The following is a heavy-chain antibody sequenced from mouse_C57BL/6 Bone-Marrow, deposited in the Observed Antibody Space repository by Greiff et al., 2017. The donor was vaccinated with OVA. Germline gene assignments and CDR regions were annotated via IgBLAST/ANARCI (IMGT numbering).Heavy chain of an antibody. V-gene: IGHV14-4*01. CDR3: TPVGYYYGYDEDYAMDY. Sequence: VQLQQSGAELVRPGASVKLSCTASGFNIKDDYMPWVKQRPEQGLEWIGWIDPENGDTEYASKFQGKATITADTSSNTAYLQLSSLKSEDTAVYYCTPVGYYYGYDEDYAMDYWGQGTSVTVSA. D-gene: IGHD2-2*01. CDR1: GFNIKDDY. J-gene: IGHJ4*01. CDR2: IDPENGDT.